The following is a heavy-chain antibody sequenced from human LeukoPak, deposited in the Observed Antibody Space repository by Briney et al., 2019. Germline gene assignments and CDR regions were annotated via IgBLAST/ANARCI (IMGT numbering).Heavy chain of an antibody. V-gene: IGHV1-24*01. D-gene: IGHD3-22*01. CDR1: GYTLTELS. CDR2: FDPEDGET. CDR3: ATALDSSGYSGGMDV. J-gene: IGHJ6*02. Sequence: ASVKVSCKVSGYTLTELSMHWVRQAPGKGLEWMGGFDPEDGETIYAQKFQGRVTMTEDTSTDAAYMELSSLRSEDTAVYYCATALDSSGYSGGMDVWGQGTTVTVSS.